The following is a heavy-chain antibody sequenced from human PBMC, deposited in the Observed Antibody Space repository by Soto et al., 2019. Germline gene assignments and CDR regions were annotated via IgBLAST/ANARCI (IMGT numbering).Heavy chain of an antibody. CDR1: GFDVSNTD. V-gene: IGHV3-66*01. D-gene: IGHD3-22*01. CDR2: IYSGGYT. CDR3: AREAIIVIAAPEYYFDY. Sequence: EVQLVESGGDLVQRGGSLRLSCAASGFDVSNTDMSWVRQAPGKGLEWVSVIYSGGYTKYADSVKGRFIVSRDSPKNTLYLQMDSLRAEDTAVYYCAREAIIVIAAPEYYFDYWGQGTLVTVSS. J-gene: IGHJ4*02.